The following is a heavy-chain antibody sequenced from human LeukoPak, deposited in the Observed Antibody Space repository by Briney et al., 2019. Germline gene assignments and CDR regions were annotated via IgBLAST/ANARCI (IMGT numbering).Heavy chain of an antibody. D-gene: IGHD2-2*01. CDR3: ARGLYCSSTSCYENAFDI. V-gene: IGHV4-34*01. Sequence: SETLSLTCAVYGGSFSGYYWRWIRQPPGKGLEWIGEINHSGSTNYNPSLKSRVTISVGTSKNQFSLKLSSVTAADTAVYYCARGLYCSSTSCYENAFDIWGQGTMVTVSS. CDR2: INHSGST. CDR1: GGSFSGYY. J-gene: IGHJ3*02.